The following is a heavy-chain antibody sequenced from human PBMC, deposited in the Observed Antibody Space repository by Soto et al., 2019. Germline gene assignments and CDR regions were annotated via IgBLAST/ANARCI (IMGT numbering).Heavy chain of an antibody. J-gene: IGHJ5*02. Sequence: PSETLSLTCTVSGGSITTYYWTWIRQPAGKGLEWIGRLYTSGSTNYNPSLKSRVTISVDTSKNQFSLKLSSVTAADTAVYYCARGEYDWFDPWGQGTLVTVSS. V-gene: IGHV4-4*07. CDR3: ARGEYDWFDP. CDR1: GGSITTYY. CDR2: LYTSGST.